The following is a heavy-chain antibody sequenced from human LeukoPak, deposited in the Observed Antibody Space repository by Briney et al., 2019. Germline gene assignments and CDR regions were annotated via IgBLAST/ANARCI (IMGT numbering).Heavy chain of an antibody. Sequence: GASVKVSCKASGYTFTGYYMHWVRQAPGQGLEWMGWINPNSGGTNYAQKFQGRVTMTRDTSISTAYMELSSLRSEDTAVYYCAGAGLELKGYFDYWGQGTLVSVSS. D-gene: IGHD1-7*01. CDR3: AGAGLELKGYFDY. CDR2: INPNSGGT. CDR1: GYTFTGYY. J-gene: IGHJ4*02. V-gene: IGHV1-2*02.